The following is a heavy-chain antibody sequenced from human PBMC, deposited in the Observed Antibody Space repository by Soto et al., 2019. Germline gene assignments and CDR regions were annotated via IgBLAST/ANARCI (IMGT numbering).Heavy chain of an antibody. CDR1: GFTFSSYG. Sequence: SLRLSCAASGFTFSSYGMHWVRQAPGKGLEWVAVISYDGSNKYYADSVKGRFTISRDNSKNTLYLQMNSLRAEDTAVYYCARAFDYGGNTLDYWGQGTLVTVSS. J-gene: IGHJ4*02. V-gene: IGHV3-30*03. D-gene: IGHD4-17*01. CDR3: ARAFDYGGNTLDY. CDR2: ISYDGSNK.